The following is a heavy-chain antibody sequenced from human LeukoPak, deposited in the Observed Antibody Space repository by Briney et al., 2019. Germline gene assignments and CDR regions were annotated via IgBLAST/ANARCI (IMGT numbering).Heavy chain of an antibody. CDR3: ARAYYYDSSGYYPDAFDI. CDR2: TYHSGST. V-gene: IGHV4-30-2*01. Sequence: SQTLSLTCAVSGGSISSTGYSWSWIRQPPGKGLEWIGYTYHSGSTYYNPSLKSRVTISVDRSKKQFSLKLSSVTAADTAVYYCARAYYYDSSGYYPDAFDIWGQGTMVTVSS. D-gene: IGHD3-22*01. J-gene: IGHJ3*02. CDR1: GGSISSTGYS.